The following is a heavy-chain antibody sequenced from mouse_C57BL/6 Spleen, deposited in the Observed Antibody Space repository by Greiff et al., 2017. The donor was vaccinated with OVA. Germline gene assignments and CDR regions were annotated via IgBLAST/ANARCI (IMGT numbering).Heavy chain of an antibody. D-gene: IGHD2-1*01. CDR2: ISSGGSYT. Sequence: EVNVVESGGDLVKPGGSLKLSCAASGFTFSSYGMSWVRQTPDKRLEWVATISSGGSYTYYPDSVKGRFTISRDNAKNTLYLQMSSLKSEDTAMYYCARPGNFYFDYWGQGTTLTVSS. V-gene: IGHV5-6*01. CDR1: GFTFSSYG. J-gene: IGHJ2*01. CDR3: ARPGNFYFDY.